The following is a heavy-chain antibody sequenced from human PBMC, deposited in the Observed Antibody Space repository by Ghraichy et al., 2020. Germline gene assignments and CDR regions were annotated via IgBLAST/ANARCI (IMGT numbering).Heavy chain of an antibody. V-gene: IGHV3-30*04. J-gene: IGHJ4*02. CDR2: ISYDGSNK. CDR3: ARAQDIVVVVAAIHY. Sequence: GGSLRLSCAASGFTFSSFAMHWVRQAPGKGLDWVAIISYDGSNKQYADSVKGRFTISRDNSKNTLYLQMNSLRAEDTAVYYCARAQDIVVVVAAIHYWGQGTLVTVSS. CDR1: GFTFSSFA. D-gene: IGHD2-15*01.